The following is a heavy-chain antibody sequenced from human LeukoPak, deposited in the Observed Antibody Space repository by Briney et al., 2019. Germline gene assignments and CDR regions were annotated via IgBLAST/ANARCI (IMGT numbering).Heavy chain of an antibody. CDR3: TTEGVLTGDREMDY. CDR2: IKSKTDGGTT. J-gene: IGHJ4*02. V-gene: IGHV3-15*01. CDR1: GFTFSNAW. Sequence: GGSLRLSCAASGFTFSNAWMSWVRQAPGKVLEWVGCIKSKTDGGTTDYAAPVKGRFTISRDDSKNTLYLQMNSLKTEDTAVYYRTTEGVLTGDREMDYWGQGTLVTVSS. D-gene: IGHD7-27*01.